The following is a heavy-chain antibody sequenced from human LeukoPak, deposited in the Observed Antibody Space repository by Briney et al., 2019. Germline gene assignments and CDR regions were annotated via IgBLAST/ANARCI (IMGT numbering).Heavy chain of an antibody. V-gene: IGHV3-30*18. CDR2: ISYDGSNK. Sequence: GESLRLSCAASGFTLSSYGMHWVRQAPGKGLEWVAVISYDGSNKYYADSVKGRFTISRDNSKNTLYLQMNSLRAEDTAVYYCAKSPVSSCRGSFCYPFDYWGQGNLVTVSS. CDR1: GFTLSSYG. J-gene: IGHJ4*02. CDR3: AKSPVSSCRGSFCYPFDY. D-gene: IGHD2-15*01.